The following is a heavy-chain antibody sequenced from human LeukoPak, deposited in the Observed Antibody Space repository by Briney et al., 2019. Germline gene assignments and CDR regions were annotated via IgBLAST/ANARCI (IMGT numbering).Heavy chain of an antibody. D-gene: IGHD5-12*01. Sequence: GGSLRLSCAASGFTFDDYAMQWVRQAPGKGLEWVSGISWNSGTIGYADSVKGRFTISRDNAKNSLYLQMNSLRAEDMALYYCAKGGYSGYDSYFDYWGQGTLVTVSS. CDR2: ISWNSGTI. CDR3: AKGGYSGYDSYFDY. J-gene: IGHJ4*02. CDR1: GFTFDDYA. V-gene: IGHV3-9*03.